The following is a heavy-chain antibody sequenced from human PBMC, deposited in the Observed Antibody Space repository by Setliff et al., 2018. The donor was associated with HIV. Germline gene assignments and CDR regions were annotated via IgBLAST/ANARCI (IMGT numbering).Heavy chain of an antibody. CDR1: GYAFTSYH. CDR2: IFVGDSTT. J-gene: IGHJ4*02. D-gene: IGHD1-7*01. CDR3: ARGPITGTTFFDY. V-gene: IGHV1-46*01. Sequence: ASVKVSCKTSGYAFTSYHIHWVRQAPGQGLEWMGKIFVGDSTTHYAQKFQGRVTLTSDTSTSTVYMELSSLRSEDTAVYYCARGPITGTTFFDYWGQGTLVTVSS.